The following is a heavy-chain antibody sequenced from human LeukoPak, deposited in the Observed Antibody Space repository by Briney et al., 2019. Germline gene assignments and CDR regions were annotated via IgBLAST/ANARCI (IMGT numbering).Heavy chain of an antibody. J-gene: IGHJ4*02. CDR2: IFPSGGEI. Sequence: GGSLRLSCEASGFTFSTFAMIWVRQPPGKGLEWVSSIFPSGGEIHYADSVRGRFTISRDNSKSTLSLQMNSLRAEDTAIYYCAKYLGYYTDYWGQGTLVTVSS. D-gene: IGHD1-26*01. CDR3: AKYLGYYTDY. V-gene: IGHV3-23*01. CDR1: GFTFSTFA.